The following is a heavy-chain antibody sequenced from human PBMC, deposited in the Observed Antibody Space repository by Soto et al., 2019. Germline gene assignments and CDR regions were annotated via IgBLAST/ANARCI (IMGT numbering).Heavy chain of an antibody. CDR2: IYYSGST. V-gene: IGHV4-59*12. J-gene: IGHJ4*02. CDR1: GGSISSYY. CDR3: ARSSHSTVATYDY. D-gene: IGHD4-17*01. Sequence: SETLSLTCTVSGGSISSYYWSWIRQPPGKGLEWIGYIYYSGSTNYNPSLKSRVTISVDTSKNQFSLKLSSVTAADTAVYYCARSSHSTVATYDYWGQGTLVTVSS.